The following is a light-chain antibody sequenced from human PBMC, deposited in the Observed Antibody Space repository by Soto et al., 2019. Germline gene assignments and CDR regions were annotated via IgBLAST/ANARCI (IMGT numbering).Light chain of an antibody. CDR2: GAS. V-gene: IGKV3-20*01. CDR3: QQYGSSPWT. J-gene: IGKJ1*01. CDR1: QSINNNY. Sequence: EIVLTQSPGTLSLSPGERATLSCRASQSINNNYLAWYQQRPGQAPRLLVYGASSRATGIPDRFSGSGSGTDFTLTISRLEPEDFAMYYCQQYGSSPWTFGQGTKVEIK.